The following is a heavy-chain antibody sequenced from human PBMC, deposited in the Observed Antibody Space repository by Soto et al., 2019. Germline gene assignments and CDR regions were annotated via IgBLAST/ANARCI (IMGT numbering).Heavy chain of an antibody. CDR3: ARALVDYYDSSGYYPSY. CDR1: GYTFTSYY. J-gene: IGHJ4*02. D-gene: IGHD3-22*01. V-gene: IGHV1-46*01. CDR2: INPSGGST. Sequence: ASVKVSCKASGYTFTSYYMHWVRQAPGQGLEWMGIINPSGGSTSYAQKFQGRVTMTRDTSTSTVYMELSRLRSEDTAVYYCARALVDYYDSSGYYPSYWGQGALVTVSS.